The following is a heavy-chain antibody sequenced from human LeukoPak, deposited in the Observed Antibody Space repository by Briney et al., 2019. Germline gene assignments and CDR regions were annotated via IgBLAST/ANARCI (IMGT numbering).Heavy chain of an antibody. D-gene: IGHD5-18*01. Sequence: PGGSLRLSCAASGFTFSSYEMNWVRQAPGKGLQWVSYISSSGSTIYYADSVKGRFTISRDNAKNSLYLQMNSLRAEDTAVYYCESLRRGYRNRVDPWGQGTLVTVSS. V-gene: IGHV3-48*03. J-gene: IGHJ5*02. CDR1: GFTFSSYE. CDR3: ESLRRGYRNRVDP. CDR2: ISSSGSTI.